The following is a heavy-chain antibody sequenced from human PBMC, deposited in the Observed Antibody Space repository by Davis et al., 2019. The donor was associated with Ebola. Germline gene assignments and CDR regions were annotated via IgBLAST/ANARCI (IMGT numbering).Heavy chain of an antibody. J-gene: IGHJ4*02. CDR2: ISYDGSNK. V-gene: IGHV3-30*19. CDR3: ARPRQVRGGRIAAAATFDY. Sequence: GESLKISCATSGLIFSGCDMHWVRQAPGKGLEWVAVISYDGSNKYYADSVKGRFTISRDNSKNTLYLQMNSLRAEDTAVYYCARPRQVRGGRIAAAATFDYWGQGTLVTVSS. CDR1: GLIFSGCD. D-gene: IGHD6-13*01.